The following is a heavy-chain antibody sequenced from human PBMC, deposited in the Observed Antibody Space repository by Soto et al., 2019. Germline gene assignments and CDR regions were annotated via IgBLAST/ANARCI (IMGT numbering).Heavy chain of an antibody. Sequence: HVLLQESGPGLVKPSETLTLTCNVSGASMSTYDWSWSRQAPGQGLEWIGYNYHSGTTNYNPSLKSRVTISVDTSTNQISLRLRSVTAADTAVYYCARAAYSGYGHAIDSWGQGSLVTVSS. CDR2: NYHSGTT. D-gene: IGHD5-12*01. J-gene: IGHJ4*02. V-gene: IGHV4-59*12. CDR3: ARAAYSGYGHAIDS. CDR1: GASMSTYD.